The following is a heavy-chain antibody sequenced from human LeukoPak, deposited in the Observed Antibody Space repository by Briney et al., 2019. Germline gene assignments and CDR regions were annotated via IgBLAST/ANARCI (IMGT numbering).Heavy chain of an antibody. J-gene: IGHJ4*02. D-gene: IGHD5-18*01. Sequence: SETLSLTCTVSGGSISSYYWSWIRQPPGKGLGWIGYIYYSGSTNYNPSLKSRVTISVDTSKNQFSLKLSSVTAADTAVYYCARHMGLGYSYGYPYFDYWGQGTLVTVSS. CDR2: IYYSGST. V-gene: IGHV4-59*08. CDR1: GGSISSYY. CDR3: ARHMGLGYSYGYPYFDY.